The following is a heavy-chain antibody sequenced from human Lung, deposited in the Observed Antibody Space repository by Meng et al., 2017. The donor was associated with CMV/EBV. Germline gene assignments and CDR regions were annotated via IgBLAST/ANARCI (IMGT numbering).Heavy chain of an antibody. CDR1: GYTFTSYD. CDR3: ARNPYSSPGPPSPHVHYYYYVMDV. J-gene: IGHJ6*02. D-gene: IGHD6-13*01. Sequence: ASVXVSCKASGYTFTSYDINWVRQATGQGLEWMGWMNPNSGNTGYAQKFQGRVTMTRNTSISTAYMELSSLRSEDTAVYYCARNPYSSPGPPSPHVHYYYYVMDVXGQGXTVTVSS. CDR2: MNPNSGNT. V-gene: IGHV1-8*01.